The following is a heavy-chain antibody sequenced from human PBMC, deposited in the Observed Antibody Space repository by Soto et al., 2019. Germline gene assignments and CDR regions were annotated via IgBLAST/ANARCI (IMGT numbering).Heavy chain of an antibody. D-gene: IGHD2-21*02. J-gene: IGHJ2*01. V-gene: IGHV4-31*01. Sequence: QVQLQESGPGLVKPSQTLSLTCTVSGGSISSGGYYWSWIRQHPGKGLEWIGYIYYSGSTHYNPSPTCQVIVSVDATKNQFSPKLSSVIAAVTAVYYCAGDTTAPWYSDLCGRDTLVTVSS. CDR1: GGSISSGGYY. CDR2: IYYSGST. CDR3: AGDTTAPWYSDL.